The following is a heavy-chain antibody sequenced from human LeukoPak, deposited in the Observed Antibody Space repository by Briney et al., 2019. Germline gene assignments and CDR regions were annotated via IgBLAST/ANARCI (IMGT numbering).Heavy chain of an antibody. Sequence: GGSLRLSCAASGFTFSSYSMNWVRQAPGKGLEWVSSISSSGSYIYYADSVKGRFTISRENAKKSLYLQMKSLRAGDTAVYYCARSGRITIFGVVPSNWFDPWGQGNLVTVSS. J-gene: IGHJ5*02. D-gene: IGHD3-3*01. CDR1: GFTFSSYS. CDR2: ISSSGSYI. V-gene: IGHV3-21*01. CDR3: ARSGRITIFGVVPSNWFDP.